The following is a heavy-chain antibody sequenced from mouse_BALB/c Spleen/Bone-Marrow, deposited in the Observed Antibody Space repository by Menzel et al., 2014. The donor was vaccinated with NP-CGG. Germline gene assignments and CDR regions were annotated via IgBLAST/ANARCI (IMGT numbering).Heavy chain of an antibody. Sequence: VKLMASGAELVRPGLSVKISCQGSGYTFTDYGIHWVRQSHAKSLEWIGVLITYYGDASYNPRFKGKATMTVDKSSSTAYMEIARLTAEDSAIYYCARWDGKYAMDYWGQGTSVTVSS. CDR1: GYTFTDYG. J-gene: IGHJ4*01. V-gene: IGHV1S137*01. CDR2: LITYYGDA. CDR3: ARWDGKYAMDY. D-gene: IGHD2-1*01.